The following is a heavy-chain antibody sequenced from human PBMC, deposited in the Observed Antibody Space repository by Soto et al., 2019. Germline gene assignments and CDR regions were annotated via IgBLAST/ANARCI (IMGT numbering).Heavy chain of an antibody. CDR1: GYTFTSYD. CDR2: MNPNSGNT. J-gene: IGHJ5*02. D-gene: IGHD6-13*01. Sequence: QVQLVQSGAEVKKPGASVKVSCKASGYTFTSYDINWVRQATGQGLEWMGWMNPNSGNTDYAQKFQGRVTMTRNTSISTAYMELSSLSSQDTAVYYRAPERPAAGTGWFDPLGQGTLVTVSS. V-gene: IGHV1-8*01. CDR3: APERPAAGTGWFDP.